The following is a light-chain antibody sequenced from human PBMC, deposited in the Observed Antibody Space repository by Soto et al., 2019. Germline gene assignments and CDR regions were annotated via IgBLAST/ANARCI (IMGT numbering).Light chain of an antibody. CDR1: QSISSW. CDR3: QQYNSYSWT. V-gene: IGKV1-5*01. Sequence: DIHMAHAPSTLSSSLVDRVTITCRASQSISSWLAWYQQKPGKAPKLLISDASSLESGVPSRFSGSGSGTELTLTISSLQPDDFATYYCQQYNSYSWTFGQGTKVDNK. J-gene: IGKJ1*01. CDR2: DAS.